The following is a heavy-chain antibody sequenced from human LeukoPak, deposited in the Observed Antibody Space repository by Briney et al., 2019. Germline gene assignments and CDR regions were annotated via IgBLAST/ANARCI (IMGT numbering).Heavy chain of an antibody. J-gene: IGHJ6*03. CDR1: GFTFTDYS. D-gene: IGHD6-25*01. CDR2: ISTVSTYT. V-gene: IGHV3-21*01. CDR3: ARDGSGFYLYYYMDV. Sequence: GGSLRLSCAASGFTFTDYSMTWVRQAPGKGLEWVSSISTVSTYTFHSDSAKGRFTITRDNAKNTLYLQMSSLSAEDTGVYYCARDGSGFYLYYYMDVWGRGTTVTVSS.